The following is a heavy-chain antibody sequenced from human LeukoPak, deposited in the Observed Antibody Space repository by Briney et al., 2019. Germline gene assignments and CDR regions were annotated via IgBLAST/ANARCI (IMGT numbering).Heavy chain of an antibody. CDR1: GFTFSSYS. Sequence: GGSLRLSCAASGFTFSSYSMHWVRQAPGKGLEWVAVIWYDGSNKYYADSVKGRFTISRDNSKNTLYLQMNSLRAEDAAVYYCARDVWEPRTDYYYGMDVWGQGTTVTVSS. J-gene: IGHJ6*02. CDR3: ARDVWEPRTDYYYGMDV. CDR2: IWYDGSNK. V-gene: IGHV3-33*08. D-gene: IGHD1-26*01.